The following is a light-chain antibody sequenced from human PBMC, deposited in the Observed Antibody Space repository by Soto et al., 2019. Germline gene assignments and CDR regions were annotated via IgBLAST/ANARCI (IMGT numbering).Light chain of an antibody. CDR3: CSDAGIVV. V-gene: IGLV2-23*02. CDR2: DVS. Sequence: QSALTQPASVSGSPGQSVTISCTGTSSDIGCYNLVSWYQQHPGKAPKLIIYDVSKRPSGVPNRFSGSKSGNTASLAISGLQCEDEAGYHCCSDAGIVVVVGGTQLAVL. J-gene: IGLJ2*01. CDR1: SSDIGCYNL.